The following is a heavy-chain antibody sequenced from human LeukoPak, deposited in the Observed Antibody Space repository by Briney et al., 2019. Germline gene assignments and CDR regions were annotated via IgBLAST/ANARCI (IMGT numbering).Heavy chain of an antibody. V-gene: IGHV1-46*01. D-gene: IGHD3-9*01. J-gene: IGHJ6*03. CDR3: AIVQYTLLPGYLNYMEV. CDR1: GYTFTSYY. CDR2: INPSGGST. Sequence: ASVKVSCKASGYTFTSYYRHWVRQAPGQGLEWMGIINPSGGSTSYAQKFRGRVTMSQDTSTDTVYMELSSLRSEDTAIYYCAIVQYTLLPGYLNYMEVWGKGTTVTVSS.